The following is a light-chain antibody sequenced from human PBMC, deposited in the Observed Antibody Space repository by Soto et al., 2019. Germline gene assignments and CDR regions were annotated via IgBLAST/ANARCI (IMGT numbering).Light chain of an antibody. J-gene: IGKJ5*01. CDR2: AAS. CDR1: QGISSY. CDR3: QHYYSYPIT. V-gene: IGKV1-8*01. Sequence: AIRMTQSPSSFSASTGDRVTITCRASQGISSYLAWYQQKPGKAPKLLIYAASTLQSGVPSRFSGSGSGTDFTLTISCLQSEDFATDYCQHYYSYPITFGKGTRLEIK.